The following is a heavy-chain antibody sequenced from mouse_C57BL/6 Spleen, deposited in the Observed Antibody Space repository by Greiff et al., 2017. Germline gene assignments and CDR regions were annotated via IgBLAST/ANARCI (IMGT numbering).Heavy chain of an antibody. CDR1: GFTFSDYY. D-gene: IGHD2-1*01. CDR3: ARDKSYGNYGYFDV. J-gene: IGHJ1*03. V-gene: IGHV5-16*01. CDR2: INYDGSST. Sequence: EVKLVESEGGLVQPGSSMKLSCTASGFTFSDYYMAWVRQVPEKGLEWVANINYDGSSTYYLDSLKSRFIISRDNAKNILYLQMSSLKSEDTATYYCARDKSYGNYGYFDVWGTGTTVTVSS.